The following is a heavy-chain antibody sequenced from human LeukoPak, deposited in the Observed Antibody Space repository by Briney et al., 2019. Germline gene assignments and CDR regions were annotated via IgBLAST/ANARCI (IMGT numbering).Heavy chain of an antibody. CDR2: IIPIFGTA. D-gene: IGHD2-2*01. J-gene: IGHJ4*02. CDR1: GGTFSSYA. CDR3: ARALGYCSSTSCYLLH. V-gene: IGHV1-69*01. Sequence: SVKVSCKASGGTFSSYAISWVRQAPGQGLEWMGGIIPIFGTANYAQKFQGRVTITADESTSTAYMELSSLRSEDTAVYYCARALGYCSSTSCYLLHWGQGTLVTVSS.